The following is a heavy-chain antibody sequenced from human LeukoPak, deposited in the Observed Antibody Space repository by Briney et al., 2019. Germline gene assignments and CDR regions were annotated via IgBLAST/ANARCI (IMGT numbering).Heavy chain of an antibody. CDR2: MQYDGSNK. Sequence: PGGSLRLSCKASGFTFSTYGVHWLRQAPGKGLEWLTFMQYDGSNKYGDSMKGRFTTSRDNSKNTVYLQMNSLRPEDTAVYYCAKDPGLGGDRDYWGQGTLVTVSS. J-gene: IGHJ4*02. CDR1: GFTFSTYG. D-gene: IGHD2-21*01. V-gene: IGHV3-30*02. CDR3: AKDPGLGGDRDY.